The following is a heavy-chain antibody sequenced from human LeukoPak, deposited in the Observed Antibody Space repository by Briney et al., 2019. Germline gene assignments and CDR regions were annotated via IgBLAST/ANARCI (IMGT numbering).Heavy chain of an antibody. J-gene: IGHJ5*02. CDR1: GFTFSSYA. CDR2: ISGSGGST. CDR3: AKPFPRYDSSASLYH. D-gene: IGHD3-22*01. Sequence: GASLRLSCAASGFTFSSYAMSWVRQAPGKGLEWVSAISGSGGSTYYADSVKGRFTISRDNSKNTLYLQMNSLRAEDTAVYYCAKPFPRYDSSASLYHWGQGTLVTVSS. V-gene: IGHV3-23*01.